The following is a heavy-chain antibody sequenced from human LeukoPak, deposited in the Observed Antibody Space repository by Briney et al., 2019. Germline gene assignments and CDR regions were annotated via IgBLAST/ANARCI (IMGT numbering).Heavy chain of an antibody. CDR3: ARGDGGYDGRFDY. CDR1: GYTLTELP. D-gene: IGHD5-12*01. Sequence: ASVKVSCTVSGYTLTELPMHWVRQAPGKGLEWMGGFDPEDGETIYAQEFQGRVTITADESTSTAYMELSSLRSEDTAVYYCARGDGGYDGRFDYWGQGTLVTVSS. V-gene: IGHV1-24*01. CDR2: FDPEDGET. J-gene: IGHJ4*02.